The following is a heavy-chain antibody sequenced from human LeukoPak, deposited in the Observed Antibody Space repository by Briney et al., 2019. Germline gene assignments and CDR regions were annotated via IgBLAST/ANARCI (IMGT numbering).Heavy chain of an antibody. J-gene: IGHJ4*02. D-gene: IGHD1-26*01. V-gene: IGHV1-8*03. CDR2: MNPNSGNT. CDR1: GYTFTSYD. CDR3: ARDRSGSYMRKLGRGYYFDY. Sequence: ASVKVSCKASGYTFTSYDINWVRQATGQGLEWMGWMNPNSGNTGYAQKFQGRVTITRNTSISTAYMELSSLRSEDTAVYYCARDRSGSYMRKLGRGYYFDYWGQGTLVTVSS.